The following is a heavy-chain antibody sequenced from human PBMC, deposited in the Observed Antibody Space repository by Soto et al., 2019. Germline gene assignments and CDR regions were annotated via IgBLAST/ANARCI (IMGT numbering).Heavy chain of an antibody. D-gene: IGHD3-22*01. J-gene: IGHJ4*02. Sequence: QVQLQESGPGLVKPAQTLSLTCTVSGGSISSDNYYWSWIRQPPGKGLEWIGYIYFNGATYHNPSLKSRLIISIDTSRNQFSLKLSSVTAADTAVYYCASTRYSDNSASAYWGRGTLVTVSS. CDR3: ASTRYSDNSASAY. CDR1: GGSISSDNYY. V-gene: IGHV4-30-4*01. CDR2: IYFNGAT.